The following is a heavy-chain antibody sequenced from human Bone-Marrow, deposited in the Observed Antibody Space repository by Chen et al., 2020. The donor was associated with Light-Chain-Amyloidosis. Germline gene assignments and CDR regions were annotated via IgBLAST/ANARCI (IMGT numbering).Heavy chain of an antibody. V-gene: IGHV3-33*01. CDR1: GFTFSTHA. CDR3: ARDPPGSGFAFDY. J-gene: IGHJ4*02. CDR2: IWYDGSNK. Sequence: QEELVESGGGVVQPGRSLRLSCAASGFTFSTHAMHWVRQAPGKGLEWVAFIWYDGSNKHYADSVKGRFTISGYNSKNTVCLEMNSLRAEDTAVYFCARDPPGSGFAFDYWGQGTLVTVSS. D-gene: IGHD3-10*01.